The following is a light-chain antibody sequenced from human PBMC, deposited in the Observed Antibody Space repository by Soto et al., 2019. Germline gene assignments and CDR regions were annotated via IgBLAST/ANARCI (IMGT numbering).Light chain of an antibody. CDR1: QSVSSN. J-gene: IGKJ1*01. V-gene: IGKV3-15*01. Sequence: EIVMTQSPATLSVSPGERATPSCRASQSVSSNLAWYQQKPGQAPRLLIYGAFTRATGIPARFSGTGSGTEFTLTISSLQSEDFALYYCQQYNDWPLTFGQGTKVDI. CDR3: QQYNDWPLT. CDR2: GAF.